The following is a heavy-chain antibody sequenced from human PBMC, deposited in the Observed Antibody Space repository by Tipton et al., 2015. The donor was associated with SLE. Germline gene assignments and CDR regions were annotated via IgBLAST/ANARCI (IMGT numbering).Heavy chain of an antibody. CDR3: ARHDTNYGRNWFDP. CDR2: IYYGGSN. Sequence: LRLSCTVSGGSISGHYWSWIRQPPGKGLEWIGYIYYGGSNNYNPSLKSRVTISVDTSKNHFSLKLSSVTAADTAVYYCARHDTNYGRNWFDPWGQGTLVTVSS. V-gene: IGHV4-59*08. J-gene: IGHJ5*02. CDR1: GGSISGHY. D-gene: IGHD2-8*01.